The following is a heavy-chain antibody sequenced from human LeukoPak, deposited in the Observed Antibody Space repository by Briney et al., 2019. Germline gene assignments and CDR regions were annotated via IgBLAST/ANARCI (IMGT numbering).Heavy chain of an antibody. V-gene: IGHV4-34*01. CDR3: ARGYYGSGSYYSVY. D-gene: IGHD3-10*01. Sequence: TPSETLSLTCAVYGGSFSGYYWSWIRQPPGKGLEWIGEINHSGSTNYNPSLKSRVTISVDTSKNQFSLKLSSVTAADTAVYYCARGYYGSGSYYSVYWGQGTLVTVSS. J-gene: IGHJ4*02. CDR2: INHSGST. CDR1: GGSFSGYY.